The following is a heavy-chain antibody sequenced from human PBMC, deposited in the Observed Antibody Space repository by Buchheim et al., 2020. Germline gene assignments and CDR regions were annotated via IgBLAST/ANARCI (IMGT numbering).Heavy chain of an antibody. D-gene: IGHD5-12*01. Sequence: VQLLESGGGLVQPGGSLRLSCAASGFTFSSYGMHWVRQAPGKGLEWVAVIWYDGSNKYYADSVKGRFTISRDNSKNTLYLQMNSLRAEDTAVYYCARDGGLNGWLRSVYYYYYYMDVWGKGTT. CDR2: IWYDGSNK. CDR1: GFTFSSYG. V-gene: IGHV3-33*01. J-gene: IGHJ6*03. CDR3: ARDGGLNGWLRSVYYYYYYMDV.